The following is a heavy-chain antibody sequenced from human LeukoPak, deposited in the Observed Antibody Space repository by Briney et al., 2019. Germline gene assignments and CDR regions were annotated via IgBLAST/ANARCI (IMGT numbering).Heavy chain of an antibody. CDR3: PRDVENCSGGSCYSRNWFDP. V-gene: IGHV3-21*01. CDR2: ISSSSSYI. D-gene: IGHD2-15*01. Sequence: PGGSLRLSCAASGFTFSSYSMNWVRQAPGKGLEWVSSISSSSSYIYYADSVKGRFTISRDNAKNSLYLRMNSLRAEDTAVYYCPRDVENCSGGSCYSRNWFDPWGQGTLVTVSS. J-gene: IGHJ5*02. CDR1: GFTFSSYS.